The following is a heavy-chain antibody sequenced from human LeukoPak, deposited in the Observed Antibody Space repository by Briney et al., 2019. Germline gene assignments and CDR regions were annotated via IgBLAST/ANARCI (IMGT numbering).Heavy chain of an antibody. CDR2: IYYSGST. J-gene: IGHJ4*02. CDR1: GGSISSGGYY. D-gene: IGHD4-23*01. Sequence: PSETLSLTCTVSGGSISSGGYYWSWIRQHPGKGLEWIGYIYYSGSTYYNPSLKSRVTISVDTSKNQFSPKLSSVTAADTAVYYCARDYAGSIDYWGQGTLVTVSS. V-gene: IGHV4-31*03. CDR3: ARDYAGSIDY.